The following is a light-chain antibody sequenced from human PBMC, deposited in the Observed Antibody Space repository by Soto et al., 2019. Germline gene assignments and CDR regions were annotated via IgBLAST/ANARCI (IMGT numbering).Light chain of an antibody. CDR2: DAS. CDR1: QNVDNY. J-gene: IGKJ2*01. V-gene: IGKV3-11*01. Sequence: DIELTQSPVTLSLSPGESATLFCRASQNVDNYLAWYQQKPGQAPRLLMYDASKRATGIPTRFSGTGSGTDLTLTVSSLGPEDSAVYYCQQRTNWPLYTFGQGTKLEIK. CDR3: QQRTNWPLYT.